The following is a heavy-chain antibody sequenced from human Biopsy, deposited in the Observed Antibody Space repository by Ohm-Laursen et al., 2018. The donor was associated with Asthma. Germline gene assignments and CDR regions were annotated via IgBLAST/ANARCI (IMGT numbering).Heavy chain of an antibody. CDR1: GYNFISFA. D-gene: IGHD3-9*01. CDR2: VNTGNGET. CDR3: ARTYYDFLTGQVKDVFGV. V-gene: IGHV1-3*04. J-gene: IGHJ3*01. Sequence: GASVKVSCKASGYNFISFAIHWVRQAPGQRLEWMGWVNTGNGETKYSQKFQGRVTITRDTSASTAYMELRSLRSEDTATYYCARTYYDFLTGQVKDVFGVWGQGTMVTVSS.